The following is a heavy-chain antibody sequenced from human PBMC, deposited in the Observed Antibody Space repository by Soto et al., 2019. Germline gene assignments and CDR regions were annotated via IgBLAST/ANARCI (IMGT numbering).Heavy chain of an antibody. CDR3: ARDINGRGDYSNNQPQEDY. Sequence: GGSLRLSCAASGFTFSSYWMSWVRQAPGKGLEWVANIKQDGSEKYYVDSVKGRFTISRDNAKNSLYLQMNSLRAEDTAVYYCARDINGRGDYSNNQPQEDYWGQGTLVTVSS. CDR1: GFTFSSYW. D-gene: IGHD4-4*01. J-gene: IGHJ4*02. V-gene: IGHV3-7*01. CDR2: IKQDGSEK.